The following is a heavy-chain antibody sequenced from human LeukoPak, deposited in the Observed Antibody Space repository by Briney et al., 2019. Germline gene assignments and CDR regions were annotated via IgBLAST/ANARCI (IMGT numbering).Heavy chain of an antibody. J-gene: IGHJ4*02. D-gene: IGHD5-18*01. CDR1: GFTFSSYS. CDR3: ARGYSYGYGYGY. V-gene: IGHV3-21*01. Sequence: GGSLRLSCAASGFTFSSYSMNWVRQAPGKGLEWVSSISSSSSYIHYADSVKGRFTISRDNAKNSLYLQMNSLRAEDTAVYYCARGYSYGYGYGYWGQGTLVTVSS. CDR2: ISSSSSYI.